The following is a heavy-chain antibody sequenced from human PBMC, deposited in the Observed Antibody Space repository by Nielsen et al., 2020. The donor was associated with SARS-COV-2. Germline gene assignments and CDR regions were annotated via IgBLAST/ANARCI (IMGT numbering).Heavy chain of an antibody. J-gene: IGHJ4*02. V-gene: IGHV4-4*02. CDR2: IYHSGST. D-gene: IGHD1-26*01. CDR1: GGSISSSNW. CDR3: ARDGEWERYFDY. Sequence: SETLSLTCAVSGGSISSSNWWSWVRQPPGKGLKWIGEIYHSGSTNYNPSLKSRVTISVDKSKNQFSLKLSSVTAADTAVYYCARDGEWERYFDYWGQGTLVTVSS.